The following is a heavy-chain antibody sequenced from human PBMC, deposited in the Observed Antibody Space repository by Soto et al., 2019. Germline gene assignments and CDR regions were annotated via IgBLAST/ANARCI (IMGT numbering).Heavy chain of an antibody. Sequence: GGSLRLSCAASGFTFRDYYMTWIRQAPGKGLEWVSCISSSGTTINYADSVKGRFTISRDNAKNSLYLQMNSLRAGDTAVYYCARDLFISGTSGGVDSWGQGTLVTVSS. J-gene: IGHJ4*02. V-gene: IGHV3-11*01. CDR2: ISSSGTTI. CDR3: ARDLFISGTSGGVDS. D-gene: IGHD1-7*01. CDR1: GFTFRDYY.